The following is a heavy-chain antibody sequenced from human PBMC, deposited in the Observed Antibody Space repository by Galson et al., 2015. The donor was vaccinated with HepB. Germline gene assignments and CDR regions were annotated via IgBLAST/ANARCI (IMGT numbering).Heavy chain of an antibody. D-gene: IGHD3-10*02. V-gene: IGHV1-18*01. CDR1: GYTFTSYG. J-gene: IGHJ4*02. Sequence: SVKVSCKASGYTFTSYGISWVRQAPGQGLEWMGWISAYNGNTNYAQKLQGRVTMTTDTSTSTAYTELRSLRSDDTAVYYCARDRLFGTRNFDYWGQGTLVTVSS. CDR2: ISAYNGNT. CDR3: ARDRLFGTRNFDY.